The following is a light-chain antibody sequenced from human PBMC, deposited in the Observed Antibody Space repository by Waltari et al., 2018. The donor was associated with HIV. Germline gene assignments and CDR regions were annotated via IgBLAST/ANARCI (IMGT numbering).Light chain of an antibody. CDR1: QSVGNN. CDR3: QHYNKGLRSFT. V-gene: IGKV3D-15*01. Sequence: EIVLTQSPATLSVSPGEGATHSCRASQSVGNNLAWYQQKPGLAPRLLIYGAFTRATGIPTRFSGSGSGTDFTLTISSLQSEDFAVYYCQHYNKGLRSFTFGPGTKVDI. J-gene: IGKJ3*01. CDR2: GAF.